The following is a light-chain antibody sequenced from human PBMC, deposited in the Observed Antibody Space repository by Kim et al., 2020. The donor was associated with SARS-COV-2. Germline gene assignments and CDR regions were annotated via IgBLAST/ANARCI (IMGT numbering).Light chain of an antibody. J-gene: IGKJ5*01. V-gene: IGKV1-16*02. CDR3: QQYVSYPIT. Sequence: ASVGDRVTITCRASQDISIYLVWFQQKPGTAPKSLIFGASILQDGVPSKFSGSGSETYFTLTISSLQPEDVATYYCQQYVSYPITFGQGTRLEIK. CDR2: GAS. CDR1: QDISIY.